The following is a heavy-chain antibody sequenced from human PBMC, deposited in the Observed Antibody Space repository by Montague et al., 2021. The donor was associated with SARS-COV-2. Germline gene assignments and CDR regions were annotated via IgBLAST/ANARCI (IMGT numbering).Heavy chain of an antibody. D-gene: IGHD3-16*01. V-gene: IGHV3-21*01. CDR1: GFTFSRNS. Sequence: SLRLSCATSGFTFSRNSMNWVRQAPGKGLEWVSTISSDTLHTFYAESVKGRFTISRDNAKNELYLQMNSLRAEDMAVYHCAKGGEIDVWAPFGHWGQGTLVTVSS. J-gene: IGHJ4*02. CDR3: AKGGEIDVWAPFGH. CDR2: ISSDTLHT.